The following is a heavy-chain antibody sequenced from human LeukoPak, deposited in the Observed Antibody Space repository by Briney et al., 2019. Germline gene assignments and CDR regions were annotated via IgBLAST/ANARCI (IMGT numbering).Heavy chain of an antibody. CDR2: IGVVGSNK. CDR3: ANRPTVAVAGMGKAFDI. Sequence: QSGGSLRLSCAASGFTFSTYGMHWVRQAPGKWLEWVAFIGVVGSNKYYADSVKGRFTISRDNSKNRLYLQMHSLRAEETAMYYCANRPTVAVAGMGKAFDIWGQGTMVTVSS. D-gene: IGHD6-19*01. J-gene: IGHJ3*02. CDR1: GFTFSTYG. V-gene: IGHV3-30*02.